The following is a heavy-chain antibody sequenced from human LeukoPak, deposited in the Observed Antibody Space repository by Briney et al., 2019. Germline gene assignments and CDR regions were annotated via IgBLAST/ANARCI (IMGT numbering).Heavy chain of an antibody. J-gene: IGHJ5*02. D-gene: IGHD3-10*01. CDR1: GFTFGDYA. CDR2: IRSKAYGGTT. CDR3: TRDRSWFGELYSNWFDP. V-gene: IGHV3-49*03. Sequence: PGGSLRLSCTASGFTFGDYAMSWFRQAPGKGLEWVGFIRSKAYGGTTEYAASVKGRFTISRDDSKSIAYLQMNSLKTEDTAVYYCTRDRSWFGELYSNWFDPWGQRTLVTVSS.